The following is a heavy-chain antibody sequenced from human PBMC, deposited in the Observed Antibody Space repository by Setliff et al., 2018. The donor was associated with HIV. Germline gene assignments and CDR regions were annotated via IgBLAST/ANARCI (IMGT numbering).Heavy chain of an antibody. J-gene: IGHJ4*02. CDR1: GGFISDYY. V-gene: IGHV4-34*01. D-gene: IGHD4-17*01. Sequence: SETLSLTCTISGGFISDYYWSWIRQPPGKGLEWIGEINHSGSTNYNPSLKRRVTISVDTSKNQFSLKLSSVTAADTAVYYCATDYGDYGYWGQGTLVTVSS. CDR3: ATDYGDYGY. CDR2: INHSGST.